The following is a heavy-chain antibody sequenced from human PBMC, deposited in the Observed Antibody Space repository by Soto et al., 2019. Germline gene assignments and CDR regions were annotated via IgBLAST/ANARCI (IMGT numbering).Heavy chain of an antibody. CDR3: AKSKYCSGGSCYSCQH. CDR2: ISGSGGST. CDR1: GFTFSSYA. D-gene: IGHD2-15*01. Sequence: GGSLRLSCVASGFTFSSYAMSWVRQAPGKGLEWVSAISGSGGSTYYADSVKGRFTISRDNSKNTLYLQMNSLRAEDTAVYYCAKSKYCSGGSCYSCQHWGQGTLVTVSS. V-gene: IGHV3-23*01. J-gene: IGHJ1*01.